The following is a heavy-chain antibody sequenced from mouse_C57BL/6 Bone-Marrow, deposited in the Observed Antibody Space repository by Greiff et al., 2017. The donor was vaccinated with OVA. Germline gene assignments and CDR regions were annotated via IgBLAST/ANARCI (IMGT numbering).Heavy chain of an antibody. D-gene: IGHD4-1*01. CDR2: ISYDGSN. Sequence: VQLQESGPGLVKPSQSLSLTCSVTGYSITSGYYWNWIRQFPGNKLEWMGYISYDGSNNYNPSLKNRISITRDTSKNQFFLKLNSVTTEDTATYYCARGTGGTWDYWGQGTTLTVSS. CDR3: ARGTGGTWDY. J-gene: IGHJ2*01. CDR1: GYSITSGYY. V-gene: IGHV3-6*01.